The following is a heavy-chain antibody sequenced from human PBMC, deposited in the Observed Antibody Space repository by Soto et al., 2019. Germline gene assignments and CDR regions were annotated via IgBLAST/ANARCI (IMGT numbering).Heavy chain of an antibody. CDR3: ARDLYSSDILTGSAFDY. CDR1: GFTFSSYA. D-gene: IGHD3-9*01. V-gene: IGHV3-30*04. Sequence: GGSLRLSCVASGFTFSSYAMHWVRQAPGKGLEWVAVISYDGSNKYYADSVKGRFTISRDNSKNTLYLQMNSLRAEDTAVYYCARDLYSSDILTGSAFDYWGQGTLVTVSS. J-gene: IGHJ4*02. CDR2: ISYDGSNK.